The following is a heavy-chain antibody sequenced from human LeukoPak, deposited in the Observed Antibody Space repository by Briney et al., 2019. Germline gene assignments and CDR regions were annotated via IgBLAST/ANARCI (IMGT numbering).Heavy chain of an antibody. CDR2: INPSGGSV. V-gene: IGHV1-46*01. CDR1: GYTFINYY. Sequence: VASVKVSCKASGYTFINYYMHWVRQAPGQGLEWMGIINPSGGSVYYAQKFQGRVTMTSDVSTSTFHMELSSLRSEDTAVYYCARPVDTASLVNWGQGTLVTVSS. J-gene: IGHJ4*02. D-gene: IGHD5-18*01. CDR3: ARPVDTASLVN.